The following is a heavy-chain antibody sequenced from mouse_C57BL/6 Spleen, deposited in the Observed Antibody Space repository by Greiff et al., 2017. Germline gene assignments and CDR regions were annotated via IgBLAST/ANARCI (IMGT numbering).Heavy chain of an antibody. CDR1: GYSITSGYY. CDR3: ARRGDYGPFAY. J-gene: IGHJ3*01. D-gene: IGHD2-4*01. CDR2: ISYDGSN. V-gene: IGHV3-6*01. Sequence: VQLKESGPGLVKPSQSLSLTCSVTGYSITSGYYWNWIRQFPGNKLEWMGYISYDGSNNYNPSLKNRISITRDTSKNQFFLKLNSVTTEDTATYYCARRGDYGPFAYWGQGTLVTVSA.